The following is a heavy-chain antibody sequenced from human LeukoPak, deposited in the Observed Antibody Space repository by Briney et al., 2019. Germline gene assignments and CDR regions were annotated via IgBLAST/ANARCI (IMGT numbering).Heavy chain of an antibody. J-gene: IGHJ4*02. V-gene: IGHV4-59*01. D-gene: IGHD1-26*01. CDR3: ARGPGSYYEFDY. CDR1: GASISSYY. Sequence: PSETLSLTCTVSGASISSYYWSWIRQPPGKGLEWIAYIYYSGNTHYNPSLQSRVTISVDRSKNQFSLKLSSVTAADTAAYYCARGPGSYYEFDYWGQGTLVTVSS. CDR2: IYYSGNT.